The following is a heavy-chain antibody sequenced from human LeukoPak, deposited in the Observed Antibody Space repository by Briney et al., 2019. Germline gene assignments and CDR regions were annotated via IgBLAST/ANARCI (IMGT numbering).Heavy chain of an antibody. CDR3: ARTIPGIAAAGDRDYYYYYMDV. CDR1: GFSLSTSGMC. Sequence: SGPTLVNPTQTLTLTCTFSGFSLSTSGMCVSWIRQPPGKALEWLARIEWDDDKYYSTSLKTRLTISKDTSKNQVVLTMTNMDPVDTATYYCARTIPGIAAAGDRDYYYYYMDVWGKGTTVTISS. D-gene: IGHD6-13*01. J-gene: IGHJ6*03. V-gene: IGHV2-70*11. CDR2: IEWDDDK.